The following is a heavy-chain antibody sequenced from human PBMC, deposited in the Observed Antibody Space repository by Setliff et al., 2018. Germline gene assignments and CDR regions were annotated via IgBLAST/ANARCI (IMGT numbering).Heavy chain of an antibody. CDR3: ATRKSSGRLYYMDV. J-gene: IGHJ6*03. Sequence: SETLSLTCTVSGASISSYYWSWIRQPAGKGLEWIGRIYSSGSTNFNPSLKSRVTISGDTSKNQVSLRLSSVTAADTAVYYCATRKSSGRLYYMDVWGKGTTVTVSS. CDR1: GASISSYY. D-gene: IGHD1-26*01. V-gene: IGHV4-4*07. CDR2: IYSSGST.